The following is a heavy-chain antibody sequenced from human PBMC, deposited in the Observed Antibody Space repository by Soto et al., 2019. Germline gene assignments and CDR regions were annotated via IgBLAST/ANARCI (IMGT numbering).Heavy chain of an antibody. V-gene: IGHV3-30-3*01. Sequence: GGSLRLSCAASGFTFSSYAMHWVRQAPGKGLEWVAVISYDGSNKYYADSVKGRFTISRDNSKNTLYLQMNSLRAEDTAVYYCARARGAFDIWGQGTMVTASS. CDR1: GFTFSSYA. CDR3: ARARGAFDI. CDR2: ISYDGSNK. J-gene: IGHJ3*02.